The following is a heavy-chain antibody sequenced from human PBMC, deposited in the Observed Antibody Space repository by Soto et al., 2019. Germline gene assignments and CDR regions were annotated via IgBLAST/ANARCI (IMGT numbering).Heavy chain of an antibody. V-gene: IGHV4-31*03. CDR2: IYYSGST. D-gene: IGHD3-22*01. CDR3: ARGLITDDAFDI. Sequence: SETLFLTFTVSGGSISSGGYYWSWIRQHPGKGLEWIGYIYYSGSTYYNPSLKSRVTISVDTSKNQFSLKLSSVTAADTAVYYCARGLITDDAFDIWGQGTMVTVSS. J-gene: IGHJ3*02. CDR1: GGSISSGGYY.